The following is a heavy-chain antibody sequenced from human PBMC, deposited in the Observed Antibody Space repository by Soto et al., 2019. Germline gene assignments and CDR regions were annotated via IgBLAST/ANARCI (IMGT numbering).Heavy chain of an antibody. V-gene: IGHV3-49*03. D-gene: IGHD2-2*01. J-gene: IGHJ5*02. CDR1: GFTFGDYA. Sequence: EVQLVESGGGPVQPGRSLRLSCTASGFTFGDYAMSWFRLAPGKGLEWVAFITSRVYGAATTYAASVRDRYTISRDDTESIVYLQMNSLKTEDTAVYYCTRSLIVVASGRDWFDPWGQGTLVTVSS. CDR3: TRSLIVVASGRDWFDP. CDR2: ITSRVYGAAT.